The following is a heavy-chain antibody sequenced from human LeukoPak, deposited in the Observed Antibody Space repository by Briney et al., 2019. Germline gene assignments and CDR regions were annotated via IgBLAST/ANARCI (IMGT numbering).Heavy chain of an antibody. V-gene: IGHV4-61*02. J-gene: IGHJ4*02. Sequence: SETLSLTCTVSGGSISSGSYYWSWIRQPAGKGLEWIGRIYTSGSTNYNPSLKSRVTISVDTSKNQFSLKLSSVTAADTAVYYCARGDVDTFDYWGQGTLVTVSS. CDR2: IYTSGST. CDR3: ARGDVDTFDY. D-gene: IGHD3-16*01. CDR1: GGSISSGSYY.